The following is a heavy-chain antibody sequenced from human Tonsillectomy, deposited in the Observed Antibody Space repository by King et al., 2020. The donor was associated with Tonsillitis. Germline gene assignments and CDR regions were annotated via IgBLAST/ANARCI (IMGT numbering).Heavy chain of an antibody. V-gene: IGHV4-30-4*01. J-gene: IGHJ4*02. CDR2: IYYSGSP. Sequence: QLQESGPGLVKPSQTLSLTCTVSGGSISSGDYYWSWIRQPPGKGLEWIGYIYYSGSPYYNPSLKSRVTISVDTSKNQFSLKLSSVTAADTAVYYCARAPGDQYYDSSGALDYWGQGTLVTVSS. CDR1: GGSISSGDYY. D-gene: IGHD3-22*01. CDR3: ARAPGDQYYDSSGALDY.